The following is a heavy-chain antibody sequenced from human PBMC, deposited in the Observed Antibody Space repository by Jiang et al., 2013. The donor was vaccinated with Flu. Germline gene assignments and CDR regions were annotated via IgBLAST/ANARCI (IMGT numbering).Heavy chain of an antibody. V-gene: IGHV4-30-4*01. CDR2: IYYSGST. D-gene: IGHD4-17*01. J-gene: IGHJ2*01. CDR3: ARRKYGXYIVPSWYFDL. Sequence: GSGLVKPSQTLSLTCTVSGVSISSGDYYWSWIRQPPGKGLEWIGNIYYSGSTYYNASLKSRVTITVDTSENQFSLSLNSVTAADSAVYYCARRKYGXYIVPSWYFDLVGAGXPGHCLL. CDR1: GVSISSGDYY.